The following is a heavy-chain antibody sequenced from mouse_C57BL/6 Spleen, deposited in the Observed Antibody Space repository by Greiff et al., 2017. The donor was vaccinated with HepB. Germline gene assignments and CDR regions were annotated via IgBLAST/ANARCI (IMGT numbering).Heavy chain of an antibody. J-gene: IGHJ4*01. CDR3: AREEPDYYGSSHYYAMDY. Sequence: EVQLQQSGPGLVKPSQSLSLTCSVTGYSITSGYYWNWIRQFPGNKLEWMGYISYDGSNNYNPSLKNRIPITRDTSKNQFFLKLNSVTTEDTATYYCAREEPDYYGSSHYYAMDYWGQGTSVTVSS. CDR1: GYSITSGYY. CDR2: ISYDGSN. V-gene: IGHV3-6*01. D-gene: IGHD1-1*01.